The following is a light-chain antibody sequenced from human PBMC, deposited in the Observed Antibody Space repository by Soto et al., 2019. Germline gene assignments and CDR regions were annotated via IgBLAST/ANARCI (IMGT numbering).Light chain of an antibody. CDR2: EVS. J-gene: IGLJ1*01. CDR3: SSYTSSSTLD. CDR1: SSDVGAYNF. V-gene: IGLV2-14*01. Sequence: QSALTQPASVSGSPGQSISISCTGTSSDVGAYNFVSWYQQHPGKAPKLMIYEVSNRPSGVSNRFSGSKSGNTASLTISGLQAEDEADYYCSSYTSSSTLDFGSGTKVTVL.